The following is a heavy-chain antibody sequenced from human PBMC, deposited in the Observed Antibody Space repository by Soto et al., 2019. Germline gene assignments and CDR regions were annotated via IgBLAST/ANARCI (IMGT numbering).Heavy chain of an antibody. Sequence: QVQLVESGGGLVKPGGSLRLSCAASGFTFSDYYMSWIRQAPGKGLEWVSYISSSSSYTNYADSVKGRFTMSRDNAKNSLFLQMNSLRAEDTALYYCARVPYYYASGTDYGMDVWGQGTMVTVSS. V-gene: IGHV3-11*06. D-gene: IGHD3-10*01. J-gene: IGHJ6*02. CDR3: ARVPYYYASGTDYGMDV. CDR1: GFTFSDYY. CDR2: ISSSSSYT.